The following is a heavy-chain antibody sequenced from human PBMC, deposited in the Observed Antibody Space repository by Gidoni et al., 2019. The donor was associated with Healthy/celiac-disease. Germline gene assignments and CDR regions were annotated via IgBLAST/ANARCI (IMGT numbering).Heavy chain of an antibody. CDR1: GFTFSSYG. D-gene: IGHD4-4*01. J-gene: IGHJ6*02. V-gene: IGHV3-33*01. CDR2: IWYDGSNK. Sequence: QVQLVESGGGVVQPGRSLRLSCAASGFTFSSYGMHWVRQAPGKGLEWVAVIWYDGSNKYYADSVKGRLTISRDNSKNTLYLQMNSLRAEDTAVYYCARDRTDYTYYYYYGMDVWGQGTTVTVSS. CDR3: ARDRTDYTYYYYYGMDV.